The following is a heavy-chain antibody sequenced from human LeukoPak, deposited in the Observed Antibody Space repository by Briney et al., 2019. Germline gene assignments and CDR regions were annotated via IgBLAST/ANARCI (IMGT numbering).Heavy chain of an antibody. CDR3: AQQVGYCSSGNCYFTY. CDR2: INNDGDST. D-gene: IGHD2-15*01. V-gene: IGHV3-23*01. J-gene: IGHJ1*01. CDR1: GFSFNSYA. Sequence: GGSLRLSCAASGFSFNSYAMSWVRQAPGRGLEWVSAINNDGDSTYSADSVKGRFTVSRDNSKNTLYLQMNSLRAEDAAVYYCAQQVGYCSSGNCYFTYWGQGTLVTVSS.